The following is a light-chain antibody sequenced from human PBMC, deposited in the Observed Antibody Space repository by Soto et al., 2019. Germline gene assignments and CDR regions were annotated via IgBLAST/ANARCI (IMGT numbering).Light chain of an antibody. Sequence: VMTQSPATLSVSPGERATLSCWASETVATNLAWYQQKPGQAPRLLISGASTRAAGISDRFRCSGSGTVFTITISSRRSEDSAIEYCQQYFEWPPMTFGQGSKVEI. V-gene: IGKV3-15*01. CDR1: ETVATN. CDR2: GAS. CDR3: QQYFEWPPMT. J-gene: IGKJ1*01.